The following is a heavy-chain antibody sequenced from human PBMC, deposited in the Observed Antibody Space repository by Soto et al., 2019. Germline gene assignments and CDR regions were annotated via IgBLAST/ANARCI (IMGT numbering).Heavy chain of an antibody. CDR2: ISAYNGNT. D-gene: IGHD5-12*01. Sequence: ASVKVSCKASGYTFTSYGISWVRQAPGQGLEWMGWISAYNGNTNYAQKLQGRVTMTTDTSTSTAYMELRSLRSDDTAVYYCARDKRDGYNYKLGYWSQGTLVTVS. CDR3: ARDKRDGYNYKLGY. V-gene: IGHV1-18*04. J-gene: IGHJ4*02. CDR1: GYTFTSYG.